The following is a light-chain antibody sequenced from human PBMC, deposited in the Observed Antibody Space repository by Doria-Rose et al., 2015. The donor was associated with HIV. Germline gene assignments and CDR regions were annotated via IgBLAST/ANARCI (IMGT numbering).Light chain of an antibody. CDR1: QRFSSTY. Sequence: TQSPGTLSLSPGERATLSCRASQRFSSTYLAWYQQKPGQAPSLLIYDGSTRATGIPDRFSASGSGTDFTLTINRLVPEDFALYYCHQYGTSWTFGQGTKVEI. CDR2: DGS. J-gene: IGKJ1*01. CDR3: HQYGTSWT. V-gene: IGKV3-20*01.